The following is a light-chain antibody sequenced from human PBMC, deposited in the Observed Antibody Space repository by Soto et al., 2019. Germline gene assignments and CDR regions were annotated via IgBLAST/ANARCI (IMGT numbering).Light chain of an antibody. CDR1: QSIGSSY. CDR2: GTS. J-gene: IGKJ1*01. Sequence: ENVLTQSPGTLSLSPGERATLSCRASQSIGSSYLAWYQQTPGHAPRLIIYGTSNRATGIPDRFSGSGSGTDFTLTISRLEPEDFAVYYCQQFGSSWLTFGQGTKVEIK. V-gene: IGKV3-20*01. CDR3: QQFGSSWLT.